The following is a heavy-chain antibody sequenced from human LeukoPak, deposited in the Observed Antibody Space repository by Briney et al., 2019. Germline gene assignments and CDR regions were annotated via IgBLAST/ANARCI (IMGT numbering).Heavy chain of an antibody. J-gene: IGHJ4*02. V-gene: IGHV4-59*08. Sequence: TSETLSLTCTLSGGSISTYYWSWVRQPPGKGLEWIGYIYYTGSTDYNPSLKSRVTMSVDTSKNQFSLKLSSVTAADTAVYYCARRNRGYSGYAFDYWGQGTLVTVSS. D-gene: IGHD5-12*01. CDR2: IYYTGST. CDR3: ARRNRGYSGYAFDY. CDR1: GGSISTYY.